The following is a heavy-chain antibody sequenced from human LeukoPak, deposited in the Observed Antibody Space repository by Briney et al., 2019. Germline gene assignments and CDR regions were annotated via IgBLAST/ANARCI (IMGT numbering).Heavy chain of an antibody. V-gene: IGHV1-2*02. CDR3: ARDLVRDYDFWSGPNYGMDV. CDR2: INPNSGGT. D-gene: IGHD3-3*01. CDR1: GYTFTGYY. J-gene: IGHJ6*02. Sequence: ASVKVSCKASGYTFTGYYMHWVRQAPGQGLEWMGWINPNSGGTNYAQKFQGRVTMTRDTPISTAYMELSRLRSDDTAVYYCARDLVRDYDFWSGPNYGMDVWGQGTTVTVSS.